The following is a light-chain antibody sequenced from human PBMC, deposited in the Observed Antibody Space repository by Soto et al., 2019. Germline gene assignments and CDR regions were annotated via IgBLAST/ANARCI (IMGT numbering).Light chain of an antibody. V-gene: IGLV3-25*03. Sequence: SSELTQPPSVSVSPGQTATITCSGAALHNQYAYWYQQKPGLAPVLVIYKDSERPSGIPERFSGSSSGTTVTLTISVVQAEDEDDYYCQSADSSGTVVFGGGTKLTVL. J-gene: IGLJ2*01. CDR2: KDS. CDR1: ALHNQY. CDR3: QSADSSGTVV.